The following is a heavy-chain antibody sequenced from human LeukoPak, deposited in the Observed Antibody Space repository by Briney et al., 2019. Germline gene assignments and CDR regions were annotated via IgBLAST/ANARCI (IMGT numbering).Heavy chain of an antibody. CDR1: GFTFSSHW. V-gene: IGHV3-7*01. J-gene: IGHJ6*03. Sequence: GGSLRLSCAASGFTFSSHWMSWVRQAPGKGLEWVANIKQDGSEKYYVDSVKGRFTISRDNAKNSLYLQMNSLRAEDTAVYFCARVDYLDVWGQGTTVTVSS. CDR3: ARVDYLDV. CDR2: IKQDGSEK.